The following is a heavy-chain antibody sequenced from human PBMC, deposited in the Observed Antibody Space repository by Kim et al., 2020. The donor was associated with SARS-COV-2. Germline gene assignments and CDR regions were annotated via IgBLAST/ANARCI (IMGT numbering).Heavy chain of an antibody. D-gene: IGHD3-10*01. J-gene: IGHJ4*02. V-gene: IGHV3-11*06. Sequence: VQGRFTISRDDDKNSLYLQMNSLRAEDTAVYYCARSRYYGSGSYYTDYVDYWGQGTLVTVSS. CDR3: ARSRYYGSGSYYTDYVDY.